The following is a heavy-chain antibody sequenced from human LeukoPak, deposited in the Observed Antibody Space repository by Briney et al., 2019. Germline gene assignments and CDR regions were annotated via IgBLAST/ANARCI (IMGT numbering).Heavy chain of an antibody. J-gene: IGHJ6*02. CDR2: ISGSGDRT. CDR1: GFTFNNYA. V-gene: IGHV3-23*01. Sequence: PGGSLRLSCAASGFTFNNYAMSWFRQTPGKGLEWVSAISGSGDRTYYAESVKGRFSISRANSKNTLYLQMHSLRAEDTAVYYCGKRELWHGSGEDAWGQGTTVTVSS. CDR3: GKRELWHGSGEDA. D-gene: IGHD3-10*01.